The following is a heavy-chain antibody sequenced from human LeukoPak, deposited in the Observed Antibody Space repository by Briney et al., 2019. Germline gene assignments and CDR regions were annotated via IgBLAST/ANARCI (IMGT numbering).Heavy chain of an antibody. J-gene: IGHJ5*02. Sequence: GESLKISCKGSGYSFTSYWIGWVRQMPGKGLEWMGIIYPGDSDTRYSPSFQGQVTISADKSISTAYLQWSSLEASDTAMYYCARYYYDSSGYYYDWFDPWGQGTLVTVSS. CDR3: ARYYYDSSGYYYDWFDP. D-gene: IGHD3-22*01. CDR2: IYPGDSDT. V-gene: IGHV5-51*01. CDR1: GYSFTSYW.